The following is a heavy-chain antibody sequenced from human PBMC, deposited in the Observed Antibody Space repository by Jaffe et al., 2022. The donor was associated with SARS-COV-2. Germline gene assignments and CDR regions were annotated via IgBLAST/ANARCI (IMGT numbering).Heavy chain of an antibody. V-gene: IGHV3-49*03. CDR1: GFTFGDYA. CDR3: ARDSGGYRYGPGNWFDP. J-gene: IGHJ5*02. Sequence: EVQLVESGGDLVQPGRSLRLSCTASGFTFGDYAMSWFRQAPGKGLEWVGFIRSKAYGGTSEYAASVKGRFTISRDDSKSIASLQMNSLKTEDTAVYYCARDSGGYRYGPGNWFDPWGLGTLVTVSS. D-gene: IGHD5-18*01. CDR2: IRSKAYGGTS.